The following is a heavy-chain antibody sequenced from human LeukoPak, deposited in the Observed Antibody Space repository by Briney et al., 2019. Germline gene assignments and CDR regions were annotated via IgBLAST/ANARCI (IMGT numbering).Heavy chain of an antibody. V-gene: IGHV3-53*01. D-gene: IGHD2-15*01. CDR2: IYSGGST. Sequence: GGSLRLSCAASGFTFSSYEMNWVRQAPGKGLEWVSVIYSGGSTYYADSVKGRFTISRDNSKNTLYLQMNSLRAEDTAVYYCARGGFLLDYWGQGTLVTVSS. CDR3: ARGGFLLDY. J-gene: IGHJ4*02. CDR1: GFTFSSYE.